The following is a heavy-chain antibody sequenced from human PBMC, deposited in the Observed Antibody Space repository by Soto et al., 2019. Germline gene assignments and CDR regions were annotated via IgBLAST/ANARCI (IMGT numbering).Heavy chain of an antibody. CDR2: ISYDGSNK. V-gene: IGHV3-30-3*01. Sequence: QVQLVESGGGVVQPGRSLRLSCAASGFTFSSYAMHWVRQAPGKGLEWVAVISYDGSNKYYADSVKGRFTISRDNSKITLYLQMNSLRAEETAVYYCAREVWMKGFDYWGQGTLVTVSS. CDR3: AREVWMKGFDY. J-gene: IGHJ4*02. D-gene: IGHD1-1*01. CDR1: GFTFSSYA.